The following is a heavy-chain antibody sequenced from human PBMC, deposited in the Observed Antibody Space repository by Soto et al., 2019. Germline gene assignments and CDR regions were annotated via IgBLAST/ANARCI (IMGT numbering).Heavy chain of an antibody. Sequence: QVQLQQWGAGLLKPSETLSLTCAVYGGSFSGYYWTWIRQSPEKGLEWIGEVNHSGTTYYNPSLTPRLTITVNTPKNQFSLKMSSVTAADTAVYYCARGIGYCSSINCYSSRRLRFDSWGQGTLVTVSS. V-gene: IGHV4-34*01. D-gene: IGHD2-2*01. CDR2: VNHSGTT. J-gene: IGHJ4*02. CDR3: ARGIGYCSSINCYSSRRLRFDS. CDR1: GGSFSGYY.